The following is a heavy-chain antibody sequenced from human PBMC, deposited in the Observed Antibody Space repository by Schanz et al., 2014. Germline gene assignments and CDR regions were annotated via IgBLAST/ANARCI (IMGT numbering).Heavy chain of an antibody. Sequence: EVQLVESGGGLAQPGGSLRLSCAASGFTFSSYWMHWVRQAPGKGLVWISRINSDGSSASYADSVKGRFTISRDNAKNTLYLQMNSVRAEDSAVYYCTRGSGSRSYGWYYDSWGQGTLVTVSS. CDR2: INSDGSSA. CDR1: GFTFSSYW. J-gene: IGHJ4*02. CDR3: TRGSGSRSYGWYYDS. V-gene: IGHV3-74*01. D-gene: IGHD3-10*01.